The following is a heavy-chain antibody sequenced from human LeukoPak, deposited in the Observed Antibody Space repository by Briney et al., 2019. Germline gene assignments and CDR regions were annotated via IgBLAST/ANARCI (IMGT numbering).Heavy chain of an antibody. V-gene: IGHV1-18*01. CDR2: ISAYNGNT. CDR3: ARDKAVTTELTQYFQH. Sequence: ASVKVSCKASGYTFTSYGISWVRQAPGQGLEWMGWISAYNGNTRDAQKLQGRVTMTTDTSTSTAYMELRSLRSDDTAVYYCARDKAVTTELTQYFQHWGQGTLVTVSS. D-gene: IGHD4-11*01. CDR1: GYTFTSYG. J-gene: IGHJ1*01.